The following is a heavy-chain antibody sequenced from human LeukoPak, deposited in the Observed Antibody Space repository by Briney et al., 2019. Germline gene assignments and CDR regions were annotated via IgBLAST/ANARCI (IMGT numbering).Heavy chain of an antibody. V-gene: IGHV3-23*01. CDR1: GITFSNSA. J-gene: IGHJ3*02. CDR3: VKSAGKDGYRDVFDI. CDR2: ITKSGDQT. D-gene: IGHD5-24*01. Sequence: PGGFLRLSCVPSGITFSNSALSWVRQAPGKGLEWVSTITKSGDQTHYADSVRGLFTISRDIFKNTLYLQMNSLRAEDTAVYHCVKSAGKDGYRDVFDIWGQGTVVTVSS.